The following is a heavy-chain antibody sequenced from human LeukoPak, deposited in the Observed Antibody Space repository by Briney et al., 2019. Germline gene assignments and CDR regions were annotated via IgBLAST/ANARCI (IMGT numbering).Heavy chain of an antibody. D-gene: IGHD6-19*01. Sequence: GGSLRLSCAASGFTFSSYDMTWARQAPGKGLEWVSTITGRSDKTYYTDSVKGRFVTSRDNSKETLYLQMNSLRAEDTALYYCAKGGWLDDLGQGALVTVSS. J-gene: IGHJ4*02. CDR3: AKGGWLDD. CDR1: GFTFSSYD. CDR2: ITGRSDKT. V-gene: IGHV3-23*01.